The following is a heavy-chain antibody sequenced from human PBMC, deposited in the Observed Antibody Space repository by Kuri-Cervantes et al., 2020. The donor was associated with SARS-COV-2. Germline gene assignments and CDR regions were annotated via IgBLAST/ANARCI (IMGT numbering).Heavy chain of an antibody. J-gene: IGHJ6*02. CDR3: VKGVHFYYYGMDV. Sequence: GGSLRLSCAASGFTFRSYGMHWVRQAPGKGLEWVAVISYDDTKTYYGDSVKGRFTISRDNSKNSLYLQMNSLRTEDTAFYYCVKGVHFYYYGMDVWGQGTPVTGYS. CDR1: GFTFRSYG. V-gene: IGHV3-30*18. CDR2: ISYDDTKT.